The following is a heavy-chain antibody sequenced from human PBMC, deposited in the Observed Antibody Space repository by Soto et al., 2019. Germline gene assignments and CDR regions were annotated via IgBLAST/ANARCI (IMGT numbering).Heavy chain of an antibody. D-gene: IGHD6-6*01. J-gene: IGHJ4*02. V-gene: IGHV1-69*01. CDR3: ARGGIAARSFDS. CDR2: IIPIFATG. Sequence: QVQLVQSGAEVKKPGSSVKVSCKASGGTFSSYAISWVRQAPGQGLEWMGGIIPIFATGNYAQKLQGRVTVTADESTSTTYMELSSLRSEDTAVYYCARGGIAARSFDSWGQGTLVSVSS. CDR1: GGTFSSYA.